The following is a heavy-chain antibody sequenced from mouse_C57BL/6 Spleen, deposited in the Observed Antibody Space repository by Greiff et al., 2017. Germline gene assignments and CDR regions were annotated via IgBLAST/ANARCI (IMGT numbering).Heavy chain of an antibody. J-gene: IGHJ4*01. D-gene: IGHD2-5*01. CDR2: IWSAGST. CDR3: ARKMGYSNRYAMDY. CDR1: GFSLTSYG. Sequence: QVQLQQPGPGLVQPSQSLSISCTVSGFSLTSYGVHWVRQSPGKGLEWLGVIWSAGSTDYNAAFISRLHISKANSTSQAFFQMNSLQADDTAIYYWARKMGYSNRYAMDYWGQGTSVTVSS. V-gene: IGHV2-2*01.